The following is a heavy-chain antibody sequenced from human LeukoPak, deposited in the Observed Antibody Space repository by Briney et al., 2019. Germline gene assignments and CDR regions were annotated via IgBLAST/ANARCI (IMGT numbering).Heavy chain of an antibody. J-gene: IGHJ1*01. CDR2: ISPYNGNT. D-gene: IGHD3-3*01. CDR1: GYTFNTYG. V-gene: IGHV1-18*01. CDR3: ARDGDFWSGYFQQAEYFQH. Sequence: ASVKVSCKPSGYTFNTYGITWVRQAPGQGLEWMGWISPYNGNTNYAQKFQGRVTITTDESTSTAYMELRSLRSDDTAVYYCARDGDFWSGYFQQAEYFQHWGQGTLVTVSA.